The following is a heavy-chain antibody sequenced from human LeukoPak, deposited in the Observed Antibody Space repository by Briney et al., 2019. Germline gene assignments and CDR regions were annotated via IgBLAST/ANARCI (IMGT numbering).Heavy chain of an antibody. D-gene: IGHD5-12*01. Sequence: SQTLSLTCTVSGGSISSGSYYWSWIRQPAGKGLEWIGRIYTSGSTNYNPSLKSRVTISVDTSKYQFSLKLSSVTAADTAVYYCARNRGYDLGDAFDIWGQGTMVTVSS. CDR2: IYTSGST. V-gene: IGHV4-61*02. CDR3: ARNRGYDLGDAFDI. CDR1: GGSISSGSYY. J-gene: IGHJ3*02.